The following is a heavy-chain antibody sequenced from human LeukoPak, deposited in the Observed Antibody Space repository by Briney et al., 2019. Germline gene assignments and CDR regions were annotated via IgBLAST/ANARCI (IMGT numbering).Heavy chain of an antibody. CDR1: GGSISSYY. Sequence: SETLSLTCTVSGGSISSYYWSWIRQPAGNGLEWIGRIYTSGSTNYNPSLKSRVTMSVDTSKNQFSLKLSSVTAADTAVYYCARGDDYGDYGDYYYYAMDVWGQGTTVTVSS. V-gene: IGHV4-4*07. CDR2: IYTSGST. J-gene: IGHJ6*02. D-gene: IGHD4-17*01. CDR3: ARGDDYGDYGDYYYYAMDV.